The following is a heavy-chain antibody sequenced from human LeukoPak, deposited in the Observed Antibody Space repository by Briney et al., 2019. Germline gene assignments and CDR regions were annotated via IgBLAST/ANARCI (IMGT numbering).Heavy chain of an antibody. D-gene: IGHD6-13*01. CDR2: IYYSGST. V-gene: IGHV4-59*01. CDR1: GGSISSYY. Sequence: SETLSLTCTVSGGSISSYYWSWIRQPPGKGLEXXXXIYYSGSTNYNPSLKSRVTISVDTSKNQFSLKPSSVTAADTAVYYCARFSSSWTNYYYYYGMDVWGKGTTVTVSS. J-gene: IGHJ6*04. CDR3: ARFSSSWTNYYYYYGMDV.